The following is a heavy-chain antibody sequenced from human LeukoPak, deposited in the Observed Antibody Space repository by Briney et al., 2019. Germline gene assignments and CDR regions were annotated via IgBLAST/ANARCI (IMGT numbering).Heavy chain of an antibody. CDR3: AKVFSGYFDWLPDSYYFDY. CDR2: ISGSGGST. D-gene: IGHD3-9*01. J-gene: IGHJ4*02. CDR1: GFTFSSYA. Sequence: GGSLRLSCAASGFTFSSYAMSWVRQAPGKGLEWVSAISGSGGSTYYADSVKGRFTISRDNSKNTLYLQMNSLRAEDTAVYYCAKVFSGYFDWLPDSYYFDYWGQGTLVTVSS. V-gene: IGHV3-23*01.